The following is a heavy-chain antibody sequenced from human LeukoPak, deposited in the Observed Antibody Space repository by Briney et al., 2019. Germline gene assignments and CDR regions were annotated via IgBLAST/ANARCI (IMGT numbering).Heavy chain of an antibody. CDR2: IYSGGST. Sequence: GGSLRLSCAASGFTVSGNYMTWVRQAPGKGLKWVSVIYSGGSTYYADSVKGRFTISRDNSKNTVYLQMNSLKDEDTAVYYCARDRRGVFDYWGQGTVVTVSS. CDR1: GFTVSGNY. CDR3: ARDRRGVFDY. D-gene: IGHD3-16*01. V-gene: IGHV3-53*01. J-gene: IGHJ4*02.